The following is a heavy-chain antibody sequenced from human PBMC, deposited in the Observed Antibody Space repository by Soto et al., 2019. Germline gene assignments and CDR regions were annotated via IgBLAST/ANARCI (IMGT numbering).Heavy chain of an antibody. J-gene: IGHJ5*02. CDR2: IYYSGIT. Sequence: SETLSLTCTVSGGSISSGGYYWSWIRQHPGKGLEWIGYIYYSGITYYNPSLKSRVTISVDTSKNQFSLKLSSVTAADTAVYYCARAHCSGGSCPNWFDPWGQGTLVTVSS. CDR3: ARAHCSGGSCPNWFDP. V-gene: IGHV4-31*03. D-gene: IGHD2-15*01. CDR1: GGSISSGGYY.